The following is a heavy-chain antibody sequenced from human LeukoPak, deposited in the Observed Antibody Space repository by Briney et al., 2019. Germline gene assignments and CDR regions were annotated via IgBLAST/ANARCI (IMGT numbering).Heavy chain of an antibody. D-gene: IGHD4-17*01. CDR3: ARVGHYTVTYDY. CDR2: IIPILGIA. Sequence: GSSVKVSCKASGGTFSSYAISWVRQAPGQGLEWMGRIIPILGIANYAQKFQGRVTITADKSTSTAYMELSSLRSEDTAVYYCARVGHYTVTYDYWGQGTLVTVSS. CDR1: GGTFSSYA. J-gene: IGHJ4*02. V-gene: IGHV1-69*04.